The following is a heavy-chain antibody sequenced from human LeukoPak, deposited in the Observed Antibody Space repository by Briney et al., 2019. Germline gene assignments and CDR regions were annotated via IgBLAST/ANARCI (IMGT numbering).Heavy chain of an antibody. CDR2: IYSGGST. J-gene: IGHJ4*02. V-gene: IGHV3-53*01. CDR3: ARLENIVGAPYFDY. Sequence: PGGSLRLSCAASGFIVSSNYMSWVRQAPGKGLEWVSVIYSGGSTYYADSVKGRFTISRDNSKNTLYLQMNSLRAEDTAVYYCARLENIVGAPYFDYWGQGTLVTVSS. CDR1: GFIVSSNY. D-gene: IGHD1-26*01.